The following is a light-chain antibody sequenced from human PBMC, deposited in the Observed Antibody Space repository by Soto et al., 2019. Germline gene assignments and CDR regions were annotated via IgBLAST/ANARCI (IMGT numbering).Light chain of an antibody. CDR2: QDS. J-gene: IGLJ1*01. V-gene: IGLV3-1*01. CDR3: QAWDSSTRV. Sequence: SYELAQPPSVSVSPGQTASITCSGDKLGDKYACWYQQKPGQSPVLVIYQDSKRPSGIPERFSGSNSGNTATLPISGTQAMDEADYYCQAWDSSTRVFGTGTNVTVL. CDR1: KLGDKY.